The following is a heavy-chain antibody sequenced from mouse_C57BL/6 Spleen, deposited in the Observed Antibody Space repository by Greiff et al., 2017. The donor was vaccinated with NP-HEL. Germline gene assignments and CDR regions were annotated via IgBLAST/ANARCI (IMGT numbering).Heavy chain of an antibody. V-gene: IGHV1-15*01. CDR1: GYTFTDYE. J-gene: IGHJ2*01. CDR3: TFTTGVVPAYYFDD. Sequence: VQLQESGAELVRPGASVTLSCTASGYTFTDYEMHWVKQTPVHGLEWIGAIDPETGGTAYNQKFKGQAILTADKSSSTAYMELRSLTSEDSAVYYCTFTTGVVPAYYFDDWGQGTTLTVSS. CDR2: IDPETGGT. D-gene: IGHD1-1*01.